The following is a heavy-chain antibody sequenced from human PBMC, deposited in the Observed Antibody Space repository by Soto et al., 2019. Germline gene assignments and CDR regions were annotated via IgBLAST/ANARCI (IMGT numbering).Heavy chain of an antibody. J-gene: IGHJ6*02. CDR2: IYPGDSDT. CDR1: GYTFTNYW. V-gene: IGHV5-51*01. Sequence: LKISFKVSGYTFTNYWIGWVRQMPGKGLEWMGIIYPGDSDTKYNPSFQGQVTISADKSITTTYLRWTSLKASDTAIYYCAASIFYYGMDVWGQGTTVTVSS. CDR3: AASIFYYGMDV.